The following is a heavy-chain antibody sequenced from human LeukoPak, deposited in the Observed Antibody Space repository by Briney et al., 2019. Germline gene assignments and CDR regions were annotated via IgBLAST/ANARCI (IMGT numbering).Heavy chain of an antibody. V-gene: IGHV4-4*02. CDR3: ARAGDPYQYYYGSGSYPSYYYYMDV. Sequence: SETLSLTCAVSGGSISSSNWWSWVRQPPGKGLEWIGEIYHSGSTNYNPSLKSRVTISVDKSKNQFSLKLSSVTAADTAVYYCARAGDPYQYYYGSGSYPSYYYYMDVWGKGTTVTVSS. CDR2: IYHSGST. J-gene: IGHJ6*03. D-gene: IGHD3-10*01. CDR1: GGSISSSNW.